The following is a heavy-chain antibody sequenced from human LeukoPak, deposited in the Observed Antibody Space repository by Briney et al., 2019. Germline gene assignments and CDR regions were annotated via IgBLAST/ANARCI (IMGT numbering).Heavy chain of an antibody. CDR2: IYYSGST. CDR3: ARVDTAMVINYYYMDV. J-gene: IGHJ6*03. D-gene: IGHD5-18*01. V-gene: IGHV4-39*07. CDR1: GGPITSSSDY. Sequence: SETLSLTCTVAGGPITSSSDYWGWIRQPPVKGLEGIGRIYYSGSTYDNPSLKSRVTISVDTSQSQFSLKLRSVTAADTAVYYCARVDTAMVINYYYMDVWGKGTTVTVSS.